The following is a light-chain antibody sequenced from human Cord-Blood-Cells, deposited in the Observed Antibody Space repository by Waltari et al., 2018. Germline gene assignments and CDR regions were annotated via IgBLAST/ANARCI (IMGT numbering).Light chain of an antibody. CDR2: DVS. CDR3: SSYTSSSTWV. J-gene: IGLJ3*02. Sequence: QSALTQPASVSGSPGQSITISCTGTSSDVGGYNYVSWYQQHPGKAPKIMIYDVSKRPSGVSIRFSGSKSGNTASLTISGLQAEDEADYYCSSYTSSSTWVLGGGTKLTVL. V-gene: IGLV2-14*01. CDR1: SSDVGGYNY.